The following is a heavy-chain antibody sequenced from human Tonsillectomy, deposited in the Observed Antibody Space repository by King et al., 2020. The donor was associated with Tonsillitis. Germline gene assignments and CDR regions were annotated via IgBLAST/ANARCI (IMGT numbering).Heavy chain of an antibody. J-gene: IGHJ5*02. CDR2: IMPVLGTV. D-gene: IGHD4-23*01. V-gene: IGHV1-69*01. CDR3: ASSVVWVDP. Sequence: QLVQSGAEVKKPGSSVRVSCKASGGTFSSYVISWVRQAPGQGLEWMGAIMPVLGTVNYSQKFQERVTITADESTSTVYMELSRLTSEDTAMYYCASSVVWVDPWGQGTLVTVSS. CDR1: GGTFSSYV.